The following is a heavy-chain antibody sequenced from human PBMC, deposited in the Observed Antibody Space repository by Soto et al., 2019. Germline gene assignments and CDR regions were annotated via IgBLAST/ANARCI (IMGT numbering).Heavy chain of an antibody. D-gene: IGHD3-10*01. CDR2: IYYSGST. CDR3: ARHPLWFGEFDP. Sequence: QLQLQESGPGLVKPSETLSLTCTVSGGSISSSSYYWGWIRQPPGKGLEWIGSIYYSGSTYYNPSLKSRVTISVDTSKNQFSLKLSSVTAADTAVYYCARHPLWFGEFDPWGQGTLVTVSS. CDR1: GGSISSSSYY. V-gene: IGHV4-39*01. J-gene: IGHJ5*02.